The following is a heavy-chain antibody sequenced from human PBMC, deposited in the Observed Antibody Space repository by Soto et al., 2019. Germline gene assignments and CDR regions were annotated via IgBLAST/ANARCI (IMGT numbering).Heavy chain of an antibody. CDR1: GYTFTGYY. CDR2: INPNSGAT. D-gene: IGHD2-8*01. Sequence: ASVKVSCTASGYTFTGYYIHWVRQAPGQGLEWMGWINPNSGATNYAQKFQGRVTITTDASTSTAYMELSSLRSEDTAVYYCAREEEGYCTNGVCYFGYWGQGTLVTVSS. CDR3: AREEEGYCTNGVCYFGY. J-gene: IGHJ4*02. V-gene: IGHV1-2*02.